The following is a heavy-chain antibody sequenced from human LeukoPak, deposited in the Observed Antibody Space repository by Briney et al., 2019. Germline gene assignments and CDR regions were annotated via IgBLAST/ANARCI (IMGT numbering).Heavy chain of an antibody. V-gene: IGHV1-18*01. CDR2: ISAYNGNT. J-gene: IGHJ4*02. CDR1: GYTFTSYG. D-gene: IGHD3-22*01. CDR3: ARAGHYYDSSGYYCDY. Sequence: ASVKVSCKASGYTFTSYGISWVRQAPGQGLEWMGWISAYNGNTNYARKLQGRVTMTTDTSTSTAYMELRSLRSDDTAVYYCARAGHYYDSSGYYCDYWGQGTLVTVSS.